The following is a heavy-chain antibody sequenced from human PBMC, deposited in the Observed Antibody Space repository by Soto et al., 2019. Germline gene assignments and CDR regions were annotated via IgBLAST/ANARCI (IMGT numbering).Heavy chain of an antibody. D-gene: IGHD3-10*01. J-gene: IGHJ4*02. Sequence: QLQLQESSPGLVKPSETLSLTCTVSGDSISSGSYDWGWFRQPPGTGLEWIASMYYSGGSTYYNPSLKSRVTISVDTSKNQFSLKLSSVTAADTAVYYCAGRIYDSGIDYWGQGTLVTVSS. V-gene: IGHV4-39*01. CDR3: AGRIYDSGIDY. CDR1: GDSISSGSYD. CDR2: MYYSGGST.